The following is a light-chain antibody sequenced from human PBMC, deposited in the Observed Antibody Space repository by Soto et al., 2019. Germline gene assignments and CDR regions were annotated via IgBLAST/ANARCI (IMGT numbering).Light chain of an antibody. CDR2: TAS. Sequence: DIQMTQSPSTLSSSVLDRFTITCRASQSIRTWLAWYQQKPGKAPKLLMYTASSLQDGVPSRFSGSGSGTDFTLTFSSLQPEDFATYYCQHSKTNSLPITFGQGTRLEIK. CDR3: QHSKTNSLPIT. V-gene: IGKV1-5*01. J-gene: IGKJ5*01. CDR1: QSIRTW.